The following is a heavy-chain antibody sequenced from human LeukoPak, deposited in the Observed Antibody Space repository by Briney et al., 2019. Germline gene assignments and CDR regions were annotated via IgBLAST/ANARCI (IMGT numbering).Heavy chain of an antibody. D-gene: IGHD2-15*01. CDR2: IYSGGST. J-gene: IGHJ4*02. CDR1: GFTVSSNY. Sequence: PGGSLRLSCAASGFTVSSNYMSWVRQAPGKGLEWVSVIYSGGSTYYADSVKGRFTISRDNSKNTLYLQMNSLRAEDTAVYYCAKRSGYCSGGSCYSSPGYYFDYWGLGTLVTVSS. V-gene: IGHV3-53*01. CDR3: AKRSGYCSGGSCYSSPGYYFDY.